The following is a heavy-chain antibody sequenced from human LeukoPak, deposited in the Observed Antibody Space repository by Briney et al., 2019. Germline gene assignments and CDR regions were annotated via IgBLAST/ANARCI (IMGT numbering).Heavy chain of an antibody. D-gene: IGHD3-16*01. Sequence: SETLSLTCTVSGGSISSGDYYWSWIRQPPGKGLEWIGYIYYSGSTNYNPSLKSRVTISVDTSKNQFSLKLSSVTAADTAVYYCARDRRGYFDYWGQGTLVTVSS. CDR1: GGSISSGDYY. CDR3: ARDRRGYFDY. V-gene: IGHV4-61*08. CDR2: IYYSGST. J-gene: IGHJ4*02.